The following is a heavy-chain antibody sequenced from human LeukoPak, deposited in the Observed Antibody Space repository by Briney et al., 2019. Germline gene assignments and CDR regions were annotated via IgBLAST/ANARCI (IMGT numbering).Heavy chain of an antibody. V-gene: IGHV4-61*02. CDR3: ASGQSLVGATYYYYYYMDV. CDR2: IYSSGST. D-gene: IGHD1-26*01. Sequence: PSETLSLTCTVSGGSISSGGYYWSWIRQPAGKGLEWIGRIYSSGSTSYSPSLKSRVTISLDTSKNQFSLRLSSVTAADTAVYYCASGQSLVGATYYYYYYMDVWGKGTTVTVSS. J-gene: IGHJ6*03. CDR1: GGSISSGGYY.